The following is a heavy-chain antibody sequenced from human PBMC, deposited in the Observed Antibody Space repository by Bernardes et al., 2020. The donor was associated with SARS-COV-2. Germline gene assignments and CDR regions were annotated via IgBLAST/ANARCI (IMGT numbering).Heavy chain of an antibody. V-gene: IGHV4-34*12. Sequence: SETLSLTCGVNGGSFEGYFWSWIRQSPTKGLEFIGEVIDTGSANYNPSLKRRVILSADKSNRQFSLNLSSLTAADTGLYYCARRRIGVTVWFDAWGQGILVTVSS. D-gene: IGHD6-19*01. J-gene: IGHJ5*02. CDR2: VIDTGSA. CDR3: ARRRIGVTVWFDA. CDR1: GGSFEGYF.